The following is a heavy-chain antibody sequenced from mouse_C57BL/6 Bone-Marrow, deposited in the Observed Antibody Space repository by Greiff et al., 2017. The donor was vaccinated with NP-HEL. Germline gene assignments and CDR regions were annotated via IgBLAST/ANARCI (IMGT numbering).Heavy chain of an antibody. CDR2: IWSGGST. J-gene: IGHJ1*03. CDR3: ARNDGYYCWYFDV. D-gene: IGHD2-3*01. V-gene: IGHV2-2*01. Sequence: QVQLKESGPGLVQPSQSLSITCTVSGFSLTSYGVHWVRQSPGKGLEWLGVIWSGGSTDYNEAFISRLSISKDNSKSQVFFKMNSLQADDTAIYYCARNDGYYCWYFDVWGTGTTVTVSS. CDR1: GFSLTSYG.